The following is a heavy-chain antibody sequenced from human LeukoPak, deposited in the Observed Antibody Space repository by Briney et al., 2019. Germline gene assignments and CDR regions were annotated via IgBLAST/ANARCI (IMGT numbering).Heavy chain of an antibody. Sequence: ASVKVSCKASGYTFTSYGISWVRQAPGQGLEWMGWISAYNGNTNYAQKLQGRVTMTTDTSTSTAYMELRSLRSDDTAVYYCARVTMTKYYYYGMDVWGQGTTVTVSS. V-gene: IGHV1-18*01. D-gene: IGHD3-22*01. J-gene: IGHJ6*02. CDR3: ARVTMTKYYYYGMDV. CDR2: ISAYNGNT. CDR1: GYTFTSYG.